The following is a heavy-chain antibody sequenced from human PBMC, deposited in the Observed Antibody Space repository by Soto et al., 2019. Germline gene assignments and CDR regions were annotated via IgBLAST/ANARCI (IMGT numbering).Heavy chain of an antibody. CDR1: GGSISSSTYY. J-gene: IGHJ4*02. Sequence: TETLSLTCTVSGGSISSSTYYWGWIRQPPGKGLEWIGSIYYSGSTYYNPSLKSRVTISVDTSKNQFSLKLSSVTVADTAVYYCARHWGMTATDFWGQGTLVTVSS. V-gene: IGHV4-39*01. CDR3: ARHWGMTATDF. CDR2: IYYSGST. D-gene: IGHD3-16*01.